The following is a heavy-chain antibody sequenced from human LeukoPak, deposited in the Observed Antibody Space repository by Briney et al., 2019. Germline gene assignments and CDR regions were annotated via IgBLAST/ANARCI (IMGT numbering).Heavy chain of an antibody. CDR1: GFSFSSFG. D-gene: IGHD4-23*01. V-gene: IGHV3-23*01. J-gene: IGHJ4*02. CDR2: ISGRDSYI. CDR3: AKRSDYGGDGNYFDY. Sequence: PGGSLRLSCAASGFSFSSFGISCVRQAPGKGLEWVSAISGRDSYIADSVKGRFTISRDNSKSTLYLQMNSLRAEDTAVYYCAKRSDYGGDGNYFDYWGQGTPVTVSS.